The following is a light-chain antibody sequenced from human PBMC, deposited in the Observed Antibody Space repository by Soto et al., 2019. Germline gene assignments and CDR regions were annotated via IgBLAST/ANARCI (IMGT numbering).Light chain of an antibody. Sequence: MGMTQSPATLSVVTGERATLSCRASQSVSSNLAWYQHKPGQAPRLLTYDASSLQSGVPSRFSGSGSGTEFTLTISGLQPDDFATYYCQQYNSYSPTFGQGTKVDIK. CDR2: DAS. CDR1: QSVSSN. V-gene: IGKV3-15*01. J-gene: IGKJ1*01. CDR3: QQYNSYSPT.